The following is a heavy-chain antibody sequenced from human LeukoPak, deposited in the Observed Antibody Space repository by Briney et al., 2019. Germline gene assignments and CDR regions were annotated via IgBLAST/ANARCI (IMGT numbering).Heavy chain of an antibody. CDR2: IYTSGST. CDR1: GGSISSYY. D-gene: IGHD3-22*01. CDR3: ATGRGSSGYDH. V-gene: IGHV4-4*07. J-gene: IGHJ5*02. Sequence: PSETLSLTCTVSGGSISSYYWSWIRQPAGKGLEWIGHIYTSGSTNYNPSLKSRVTMSVDTSKNQFSLELSSVTAADTAVYYCATGRGSSGYDHWGQGTLVTVSS.